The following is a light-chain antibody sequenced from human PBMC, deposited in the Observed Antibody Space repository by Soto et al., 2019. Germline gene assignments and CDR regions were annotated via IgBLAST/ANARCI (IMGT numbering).Light chain of an antibody. CDR3: SSYEGSSPLDV. V-gene: IGLV2-14*01. CDR1: SSDVGGYNY. Sequence: QSALTQPASVSGSPGQSITISCTGTSSDVGGYNYVSWYQQHPGKAPKLMIYEVSNRPSGVSNRFSGSKSGNTASLTISGLQAEDEAEYYCSSYEGSSPLDVFGTGTKVTVL. J-gene: IGLJ1*01. CDR2: EVS.